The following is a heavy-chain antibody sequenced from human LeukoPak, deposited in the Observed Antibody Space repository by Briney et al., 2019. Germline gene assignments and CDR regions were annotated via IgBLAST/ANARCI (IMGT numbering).Heavy chain of an antibody. CDR3: AIAEPRGIIWYPS. D-gene: IGHD6-13*01. CDR1: GASISSHNW. Sequence: SETLSLTCAVSGASISSHNWWWSWVRQPPGKGLEWIGEIYHSGSTNYNPSLKSRVTMSVDKSKNQFSLNLSSVTAADTAVYYCAIAEPRGIIWYPSWGQGTLVTVSS. V-gene: IGHV4-4*02. CDR2: IYHSGST. J-gene: IGHJ5*02.